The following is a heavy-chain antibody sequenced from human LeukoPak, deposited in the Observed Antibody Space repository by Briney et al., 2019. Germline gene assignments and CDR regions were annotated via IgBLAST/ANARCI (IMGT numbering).Heavy chain of an antibody. V-gene: IGHV4-59*05. CDR3: ARPHGYYYGSGSYYNFDAFDI. CDR2: IYYSGST. Sequence: SETLSLTCTVSGGSISSYYWSWIRQPPGKGLEWIGSIYYSGSTYYHPSLKSRVTISVDTSKNQFSLKLSSVTASHTAVYSCARPHGYYYGSGSYYNFDAFDIWGQGTMVTVSS. CDR1: GGSISSYY. J-gene: IGHJ3*02. D-gene: IGHD3-10*01.